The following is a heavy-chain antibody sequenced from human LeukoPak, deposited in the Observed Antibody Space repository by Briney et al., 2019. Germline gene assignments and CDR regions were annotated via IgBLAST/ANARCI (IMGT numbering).Heavy chain of an antibody. CDR2: IHYSGST. D-gene: IGHD6-13*01. J-gene: IGHJ4*02. CDR3: ARQVYSSSWSYYFDY. V-gene: IGHV4-59*01. Sequence: SEALSLTCAVSGGSISSYYWSWIRQPPGRGLEWIGSIHYSGSTSYNSSLKSRVTISVDTSKNQFSLKLSSVTPADSAVYYCARQVYSSSWSYYFDYWGQGILVTVSS. CDR1: GGSISSYY.